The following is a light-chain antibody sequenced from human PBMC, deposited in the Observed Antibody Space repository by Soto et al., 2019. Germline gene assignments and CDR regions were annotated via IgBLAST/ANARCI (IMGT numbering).Light chain of an antibody. Sequence: QAVVTQPPSASGTPGQRVTISCSGSSSNNGSNYVYWYQQLPGTAPKLLIYRNNQRPSGVPDRFSGSKSGTSATLAISGLRSEDESDYYWAAWDDSLSVVFGGGTKLTVL. CDR1: SSNNGSNY. J-gene: IGLJ2*01. CDR2: RNN. V-gene: IGLV1-47*01. CDR3: AAWDDSLSVV.